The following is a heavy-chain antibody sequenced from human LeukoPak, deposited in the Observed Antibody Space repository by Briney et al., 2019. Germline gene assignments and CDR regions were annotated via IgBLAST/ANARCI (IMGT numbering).Heavy chain of an antibody. V-gene: IGHV3-30*03. Sequence: GSLRLSCAAFGFNFSSYCKHRVPQAPGKGLEWVAVISYDGSNKYYADYVKGRFTISRDNSKHTLYLQMNSLRAEDTAVYYWARVGAVAGSPYYYYYGMDVWGQGTTVTVSS. D-gene: IGHD6-19*01. CDR1: GFNFSSYC. CDR3: ARVGAVAGSPYYYYYGMDV. J-gene: IGHJ6*02. CDR2: ISYDGSNK.